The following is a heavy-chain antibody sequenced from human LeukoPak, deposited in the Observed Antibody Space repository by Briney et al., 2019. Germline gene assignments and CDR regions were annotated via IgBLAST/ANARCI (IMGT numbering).Heavy chain of an antibody. CDR1: GGSISTYY. CDR2: IYYSGST. D-gene: IGHD3-16*01. J-gene: IGHJ4*02. Sequence: PSETLSLTCTVSGGSISTYYWSWIRQPPGKGLEWVGYIYYSGSTNYNPSLKSRVTISVDTSKNQFSLKLSSVTAADTAVYYCARVRGVTYVDYWGQETLVTVSS. CDR3: ARVRGVTYVDY. V-gene: IGHV4-59*01.